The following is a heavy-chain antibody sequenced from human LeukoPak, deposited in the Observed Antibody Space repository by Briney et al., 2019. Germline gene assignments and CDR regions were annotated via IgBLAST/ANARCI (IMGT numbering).Heavy chain of an antibody. V-gene: IGHV4-61*01. CDR1: GGSVSSGSHY. Sequence: SETLSLTCTVSGGSVSSGSHYWSWIRQPPGKGLEWIGYIYYSGSTNYNPSLKSRVTISVDTSKNQFSLKLSSVTAADTAVYYCARDFRAGMDVWGKGTTVTVSS. CDR3: ARDFRAGMDV. CDR2: IYYSGST. J-gene: IGHJ6*04.